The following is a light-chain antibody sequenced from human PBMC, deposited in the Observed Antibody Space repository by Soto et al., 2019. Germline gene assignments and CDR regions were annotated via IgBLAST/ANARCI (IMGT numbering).Light chain of an antibody. CDR1: SSDVGGYNY. CDR3: YSWNSNSDTHYV. V-gene: IGLV2-14*01. CDR2: EVS. Sequence: QSALTQPASVSGSPGQSITISCTGTSSDVGGYNYVSWYQQHPGKAPKLMIYEVSNRPSGVSNRFSGSKSGNTASLTISGLQAEDEADYYCYSWNSNSDTHYVFGTGTKLTVL. J-gene: IGLJ1*01.